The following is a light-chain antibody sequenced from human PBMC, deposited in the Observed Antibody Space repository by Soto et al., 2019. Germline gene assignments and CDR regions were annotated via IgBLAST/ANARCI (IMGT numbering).Light chain of an antibody. CDR2: GAS. J-gene: IGKJ1*01. CDR1: QIVSIN. V-gene: IGKV3-15*01. Sequence: EIVMTQSPATRSVSRGERATVSCRASQIVSINLAWYQQKPGQAPRLLIYGASTRATRIPARFSGSGSATEFTPTISSLQPDDFATYYCQQYNSYSFGKGTKG. CDR3: QQYNSYS.